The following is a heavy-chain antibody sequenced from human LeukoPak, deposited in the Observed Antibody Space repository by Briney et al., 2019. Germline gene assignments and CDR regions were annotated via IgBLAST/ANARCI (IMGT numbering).Heavy chain of an antibody. J-gene: IGHJ6*03. D-gene: IGHD6-13*01. CDR3: ARDPISSSWPDYYYYYYMDV. CDR1: GFTFSSYG. V-gene: IGHV3-23*01. CDR2: ISGSGGST. Sequence: PGGSLRLSCAASGFTFSSYGMSWVRQAPGKGLEWVSAISGSGGSTYYADSVKGRFTISRDNSKNTLYLQMNSLRAEDTAVYYCARDPISSSWPDYYYYYYMDVWGKGTTVTVSS.